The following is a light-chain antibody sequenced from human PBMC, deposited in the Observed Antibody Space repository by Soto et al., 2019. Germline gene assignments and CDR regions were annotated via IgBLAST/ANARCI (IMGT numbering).Light chain of an antibody. V-gene: IGKV3-11*01. CDR3: QQRDKWPIT. CDR1: QSVSSN. Sequence: EIVLTQSPAALSVSPWERATLSCRASQSVSSNLAWYQQKPGQAPRLLIYDASNRATGIPARFSGSGSGTDFTLTISGLEPEDFSVYYCQQRDKWPITFGQGRRLAIK. CDR2: DAS. J-gene: IGKJ5*01.